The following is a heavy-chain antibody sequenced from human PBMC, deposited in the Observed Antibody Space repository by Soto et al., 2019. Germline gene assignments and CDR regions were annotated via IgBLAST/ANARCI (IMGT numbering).Heavy chain of an antibody. Sequence: GLDLEWLALIYWDGDERYSPSLKSRLTITKDTSKNQVVLTMTNMDPADTATYACAHGSCTSADCYPNPYLDYWGQGILVTGSS. CDR2: IYWDGDE. D-gene: IGHD2-2*01. V-gene: IGHV2-5*02. CDR3: AHGSCTSADCYPNPYLDY. J-gene: IGHJ4*02.